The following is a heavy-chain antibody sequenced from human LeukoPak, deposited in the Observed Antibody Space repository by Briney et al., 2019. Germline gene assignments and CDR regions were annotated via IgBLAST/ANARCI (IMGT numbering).Heavy chain of an antibody. CDR3: AIHADGGVFIKTYFFDS. Sequence: PSETLSLTCSVSGASVSNNYWSWLRQTPGKGLEWIGHISDSGSPTYNPSLKSRVTISEDMSKNQISLNLRSVTATDTAVYYCAIHADGGVFIKTYFFDSWGQGFLSASPQ. D-gene: IGHD3-16*02. CDR1: GASVSNNY. V-gene: IGHV4-59*08. J-gene: IGHJ4*02. CDR2: ISDSGSP.